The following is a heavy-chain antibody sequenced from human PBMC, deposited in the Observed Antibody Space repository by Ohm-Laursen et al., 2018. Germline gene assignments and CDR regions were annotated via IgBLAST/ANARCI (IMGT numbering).Heavy chain of an antibody. V-gene: IGHV3-23*01. CDR2: ISGTGGST. CDR3: AKWHSYGYDY. Sequence: SLRLSCSASGFTFSSYAMSWVRQAPGKGLEWVSAISGTGGSTYYADSVKGRFTISRDNSKNTLYLQMNSLRAEDTAVYYCAKWHSYGYDYWGQGTLVTVSS. J-gene: IGHJ4*02. CDR1: GFTFSSYA. D-gene: IGHD5-18*01.